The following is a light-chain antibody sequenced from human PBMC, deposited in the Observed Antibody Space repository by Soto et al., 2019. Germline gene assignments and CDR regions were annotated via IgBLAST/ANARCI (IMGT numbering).Light chain of an antibody. Sequence: VLPHAPATLSLSPGERATLSCRTSLSVSVYLDWYQQKPGQAPRLLIYGASSRATVIPDRFSGSGSGTDFTLTISRLEPEDFAVYYCQQYGSSPSWTFGQGTKVDI. CDR1: LSVSVY. CDR2: GAS. J-gene: IGKJ1*01. V-gene: IGKV3-20*01. CDR3: QQYGSSPSWT.